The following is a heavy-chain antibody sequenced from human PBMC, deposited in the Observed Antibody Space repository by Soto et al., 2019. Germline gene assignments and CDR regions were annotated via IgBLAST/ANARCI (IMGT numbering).Heavy chain of an antibody. V-gene: IGHV3-23*01. J-gene: IGHJ4*02. D-gene: IGHD1-1*01. Sequence: VQLLESGGGLVQPGGSLRLSRAASGFTFSNYAMSWVRQAPGKALEWVSSINIVGGNTNYADSVRGRFTMSRDDSKNPVFLQMNSLRAEDTARYYCTKNCYFDSWGQGTLVTVSS. CDR1: GFTFSNYA. CDR2: INIVGGNT. CDR3: TKNCYFDS.